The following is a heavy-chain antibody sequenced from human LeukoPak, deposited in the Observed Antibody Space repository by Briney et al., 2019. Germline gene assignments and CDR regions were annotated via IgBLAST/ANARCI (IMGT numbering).Heavy chain of an antibody. CDR1: GFTFSSYW. J-gene: IGHJ5*02. V-gene: IGHV3-74*01. Sequence: GGSLRPSCAASGFTFSSYWMHWVRQAPGKGLVWVSRISYDGGDPSYADSVKGRFTISRDNAKNTLYLQMNSLTAEDTAVYYCARGYSSRLYNWLDPWGQGTLVTVSS. D-gene: IGHD6-13*01. CDR2: ISYDGGDP. CDR3: ARGYSSRLYNWLDP.